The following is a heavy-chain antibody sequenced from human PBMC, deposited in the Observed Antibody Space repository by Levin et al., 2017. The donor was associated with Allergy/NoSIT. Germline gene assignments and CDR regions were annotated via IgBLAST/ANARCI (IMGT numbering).Heavy chain of an antibody. J-gene: IGHJ4*02. Sequence: PSETLSLTYTVSGGSISSNNWYWGWIRQTPGKGLEWIGSMFHSGTTYYNPSLKSRVSISMDTSKNQLSLKLSSVTAADTAVYYCASPLYCSGGTCYLGFDFWGQGVLVTVSS. CDR3: ASPLYCSGGTCYLGFDF. V-gene: IGHV4-39*07. CDR2: MFHSGTT. D-gene: IGHD2-15*01. CDR1: GGSISSNNWY.